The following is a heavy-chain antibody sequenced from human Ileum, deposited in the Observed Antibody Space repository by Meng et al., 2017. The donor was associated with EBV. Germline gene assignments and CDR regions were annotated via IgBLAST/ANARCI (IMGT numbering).Heavy chain of an antibody. Sequence: GQLAAPGPGLVKPSGTLSPPCAVSGASISSSNWWSWVPQPPGKGLEWIGEIYHSGSTNYNPSLKSRVTMSVDKSKNQFSLNLSSVTAADTAVYYCARVGQWLPIDYWGQGTLVTVSS. CDR2: IYHSGST. D-gene: IGHD6-19*01. CDR1: GASISSSNW. J-gene: IGHJ4*02. CDR3: ARVGQWLPIDY. V-gene: IGHV4-4*02.